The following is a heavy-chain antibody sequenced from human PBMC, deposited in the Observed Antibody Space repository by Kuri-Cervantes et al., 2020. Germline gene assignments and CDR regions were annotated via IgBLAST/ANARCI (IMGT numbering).Heavy chain of an antibody. D-gene: IGHD3-9*01. CDR2: ISSSSSYI. CDR3: ARDGILTGYYLLGAFDI. Sequence: GESLKISCAASGFTFSSYSMNWVRQAPGKGLEWVSSISSSSSYIYYADSVKGRFTISRDNAKNSLYLQMNSLRAEDTAVYYCARDGILTGYYLLGAFDIWGQGTMVTVSS. CDR1: GFTFSSYS. V-gene: IGHV3-21*01. J-gene: IGHJ3*02.